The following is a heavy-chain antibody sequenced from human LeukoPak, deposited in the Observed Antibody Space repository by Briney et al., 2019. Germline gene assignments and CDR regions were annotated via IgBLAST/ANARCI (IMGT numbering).Heavy chain of an antibody. J-gene: IGHJ4*02. CDR2: ISNDGSRK. V-gene: IGHV3-30*03. D-gene: IGHD3-3*01. Sequence: GGSLRLSCAPTGFTFSRHGMHWVRQAPGKGLEWVAIISNDGSRKYYAHSVEGRFTISRDNSKNTLYLQMDSLRAEDTAVYYCARDRAWNYFDYWGQGTLVTVSS. CDR3: ARDRAWNYFDY. CDR1: GFTFSRHG.